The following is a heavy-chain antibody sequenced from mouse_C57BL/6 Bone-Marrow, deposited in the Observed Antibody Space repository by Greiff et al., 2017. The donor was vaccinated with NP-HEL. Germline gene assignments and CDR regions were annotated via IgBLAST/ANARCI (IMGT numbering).Heavy chain of an antibody. Sequence: QVQLQQPGAELVRPGTSVKLSCKASGYTFTSYWMHWVKQRPGQGLEWIGVIDPSDSYTNYNQKFKGKATLTVVTSSSTAYMQLSSLTSEDSAVYYCARRGGVTTGFAYWGQGTLVTVSA. J-gene: IGHJ3*01. V-gene: IGHV1-59*01. D-gene: IGHD2-2*01. CDR1: GYTFTSYW. CDR2: IDPSDSYT. CDR3: ARRGGVTTGFAY.